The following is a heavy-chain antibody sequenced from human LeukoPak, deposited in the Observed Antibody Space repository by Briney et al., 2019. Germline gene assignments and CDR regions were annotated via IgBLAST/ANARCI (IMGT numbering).Heavy chain of an antibody. J-gene: IGHJ4*02. Sequence: PGGSLRLSCAESGFTFSSYGMHWVRQAPGKGLEWVAFIRHDGSNKYYADSVKGRFTISRDNSKNTLYLQMNSLRAEDTAVYYCAKAGGPYYYDSSGYPAFDYWGQGTLVTVSS. D-gene: IGHD3-22*01. CDR2: IRHDGSNK. V-gene: IGHV3-30*02. CDR1: GFTFSSYG. CDR3: AKAGGPYYYDSSGYPAFDY.